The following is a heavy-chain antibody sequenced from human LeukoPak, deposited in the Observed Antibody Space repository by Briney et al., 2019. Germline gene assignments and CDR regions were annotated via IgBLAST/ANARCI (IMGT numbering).Heavy chain of an antibody. CDR3: AKGRLWFGELLNYFDY. J-gene: IGHJ4*02. CDR2: ISGSGGST. D-gene: IGHD3-10*01. V-gene: IGHV3-23*01. CDR1: GFTFSSYA. Sequence: GGSLRLSCAASGFTFSSYAMSWVRQAPGKGLEWVSAISGSGGSTYYVDSVKGRFTISRDNSKNTLYLQMNSLRAEDTAVYYCAKGRLWFGELLNYFDYWGQGTLVTVSS.